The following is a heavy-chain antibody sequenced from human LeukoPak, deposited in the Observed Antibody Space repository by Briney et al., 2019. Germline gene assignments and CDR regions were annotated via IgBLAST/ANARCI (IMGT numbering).Heavy chain of an antibody. Sequence: GGSLRLSCAASGFTFSGCGMHWVRQAPGKGLGGVAFICYDGRDKYYADSVKGRFTISRDNSKNTLYLQMNSLRAEDTAIYYCAKDPYSYGSYFDYWGQGTLVTVSS. V-gene: IGHV3-30*02. CDR1: GFTFSGCG. CDR3: AKDPYSYGSYFDY. CDR2: ICYDGRDK. J-gene: IGHJ4*02. D-gene: IGHD5-18*01.